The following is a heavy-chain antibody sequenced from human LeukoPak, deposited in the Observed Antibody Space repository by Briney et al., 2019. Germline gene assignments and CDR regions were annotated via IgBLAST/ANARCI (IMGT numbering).Heavy chain of an antibody. D-gene: IGHD3-16*02. CDR1: GGSFSGYY. CDR2: INHSGST. J-gene: IGHJ5*02. CDR3: AKVALHFTAAGEVIQRRKFDP. V-gene: IGHV4-34*01. Sequence: SETLSLTCAVYGGSFSGYYWSWIRQPPGKGLEWIGEINHSGSTNYNPSLKSRLTISADTSKNQISLKLTSVTAADSAMYYCAKVALHFTAAGEVIQRRKFDPWGQGTLVTVSS.